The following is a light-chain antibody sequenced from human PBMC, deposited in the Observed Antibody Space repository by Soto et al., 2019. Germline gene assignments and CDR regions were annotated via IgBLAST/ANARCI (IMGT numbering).Light chain of an antibody. CDR3: QQAISPWT. J-gene: IGKJ1*01. CDR2: GAS. V-gene: IGKV1-12*01. Sequence: DIQMTQTPSSLSASIGDRVTITCRASQGISNWVAWYQQKAGKAPTLLIFGASNLQVGVPSRFSGSGSGTDFTLTISNLQSEDFAIYYCQQAISPWTFGQGTKVDIK. CDR1: QGISNW.